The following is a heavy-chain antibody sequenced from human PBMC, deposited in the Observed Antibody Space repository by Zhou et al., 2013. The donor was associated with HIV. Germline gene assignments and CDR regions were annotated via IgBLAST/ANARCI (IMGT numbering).Heavy chain of an antibody. CDR2: IIPFFVTP. V-gene: IGHV1-69*14. J-gene: IGHJ3*01. D-gene: IGHD2-8*01. CDR3: ARGPYHSSTNGGRLDV. CDR1: GDTFSSSYA. Sequence: QVQLVQSGAEVRKPGSSVKVSCRLFGDTFSSSYAITWVRQAPGQGLEWMGRIIPFFVTPNYAQNFQGRVMITADKSTNIAYLEVRSLRSEDTALYYCARGPYHSSTNGGRLDVWGQGTMVTVSS.